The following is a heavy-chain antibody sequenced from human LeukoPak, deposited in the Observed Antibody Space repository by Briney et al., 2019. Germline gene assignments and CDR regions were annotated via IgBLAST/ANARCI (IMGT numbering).Heavy chain of an antibody. CDR1: GYTFTSYY. D-gene: IGHD6-25*01. CDR3: ARYRRDSSAQNWFDP. J-gene: IGHJ5*02. CDR2: INPSGGST. Sequence: ASLKLSCNASGYTFTSYYMHWVRQAPGQGLEWMGIINPSGGSTSYANKFQGRVTITRDTSTSTVYMELSSLRSEDTAVYYCARYRRDSSAQNWFDPWGQGTLVTVYS. V-gene: IGHV1-46*03.